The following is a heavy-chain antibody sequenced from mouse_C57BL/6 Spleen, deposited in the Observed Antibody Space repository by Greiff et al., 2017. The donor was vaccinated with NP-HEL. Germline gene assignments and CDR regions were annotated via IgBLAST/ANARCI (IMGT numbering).Heavy chain of an antibody. Sequence: VQLQQSGAELVRPGASVKLSCKASGYTFTDYYINWVKQRPGQGLEWIARIYPGSGNTYYNEKFKGKATLTAEKSSSTAYMQLSSLTSEDSAVYFCARWRDDYDGDYYAMDYWGQGTSVTVSS. V-gene: IGHV1-76*01. CDR2: IYPGSGNT. D-gene: IGHD2-4*01. CDR1: GYTFTDYY. CDR3: ARWRDDYDGDYYAMDY. J-gene: IGHJ4*01.